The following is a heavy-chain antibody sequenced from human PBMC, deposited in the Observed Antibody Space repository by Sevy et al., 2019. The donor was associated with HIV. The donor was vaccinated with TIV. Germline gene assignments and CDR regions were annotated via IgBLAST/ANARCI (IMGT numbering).Heavy chain of an antibody. CDR2: IYYNGTT. CDR1: GGSLNDFY. V-gene: IGHV4-59*01. Sequence: SETLSLTCTVSGGSLNDFYWSWIRQSPGRGLEWIGYIYYNGTTNSNPSIRRRVTISAQTSKSQISLRLNSVTAADTAVYYCARGKVLFDHWGQGIVVTVSS. D-gene: IGHD3-10*01. CDR3: ARGKVLFDH. J-gene: IGHJ4*02.